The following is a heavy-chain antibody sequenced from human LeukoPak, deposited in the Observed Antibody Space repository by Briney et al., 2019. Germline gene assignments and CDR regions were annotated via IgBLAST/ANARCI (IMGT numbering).Heavy chain of an antibody. J-gene: IGHJ4*02. CDR2: INHGGST. V-gene: IGHV4-34*01. CDR1: GGSFSGYY. Sequence: SETLSLTCAVYGGSFSGYYWSWIRQPPGKGLEWIGEINHGGSTNYNPSLKSRVTISVDTSKNQFSLKLSSVTAADTAVYYCARGRFYYGSGSNFDYWGQGTLVTVSS. CDR3: ARGRFYYGSGSNFDY. D-gene: IGHD3-10*01.